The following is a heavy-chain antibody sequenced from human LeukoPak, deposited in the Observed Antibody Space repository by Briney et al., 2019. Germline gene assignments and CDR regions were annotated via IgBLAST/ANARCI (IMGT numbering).Heavy chain of an antibody. V-gene: IGHV4-39*01. Sequence: PSETLSLTCTVSGGSISTGSYYWGWIRQPPGKGLEWIGSIYYSGSTYYNPSLKSRVTISVDTSKNQFSLKLSSVTAADTAVYYCARVNYGDLTFDYWGQGTLVTVSS. J-gene: IGHJ4*02. D-gene: IGHD4-17*01. CDR1: GGSISTGSYY. CDR3: ARVNYGDLTFDY. CDR2: IYYSGST.